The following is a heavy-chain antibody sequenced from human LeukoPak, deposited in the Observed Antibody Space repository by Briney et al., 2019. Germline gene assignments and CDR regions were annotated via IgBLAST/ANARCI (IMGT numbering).Heavy chain of an antibody. CDR1: GYTFSNYW. Sequence: GGSLKISCKGSGYTFSNYWIGWVRQMPGKGLEWMGIIYPGDSDTRYSPSFQGQVTISADKSISTAYLQWSSLKASDTAMYYCARNYYDSTYYFDYWGQGTLVTVSS. V-gene: IGHV5-51*01. J-gene: IGHJ4*02. CDR3: ARNYYDSTYYFDY. D-gene: IGHD3-22*01. CDR2: IYPGDSDT.